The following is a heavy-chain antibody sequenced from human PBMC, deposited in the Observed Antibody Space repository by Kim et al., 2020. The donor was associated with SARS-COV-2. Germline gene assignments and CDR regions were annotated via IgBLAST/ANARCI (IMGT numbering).Heavy chain of an antibody. D-gene: IGHD3-10*01. J-gene: IGHJ6*02. CDR3: TTEVPYGSGTPIRNIHREGYYYYGMDV. CDR2: IKSKTDGGTT. CDR1: GFTFSNAW. Sequence: GGSLRLSCAASGFTFSNAWMSWVRQAPGKGLEWVGRIKSKTDGGTTDYAAPVKGRFTISRDDSKNTLYLQMNSLKTEDTAVYYCTTEVPYGSGTPIRNIHREGYYYYGMDVWGQGTTVTVSS. V-gene: IGHV3-15*01.